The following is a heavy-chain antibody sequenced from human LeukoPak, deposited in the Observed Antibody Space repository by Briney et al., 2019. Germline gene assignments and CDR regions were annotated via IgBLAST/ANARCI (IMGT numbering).Heavy chain of an antibody. Sequence: SGGSLRLSCAASGFTFSDYYMSWIRQVPGKGLEWVSYISSSSSYTNYADSVKGRFTISRDNAKNSLYLQMNSLRAEDTAVYYCARVDTAMGRDYWGQGTLVTVSS. CDR3: ARVDTAMGRDY. CDR1: GFTFSDYY. V-gene: IGHV3-11*05. CDR2: ISSSSSYT. J-gene: IGHJ4*02. D-gene: IGHD5-18*01.